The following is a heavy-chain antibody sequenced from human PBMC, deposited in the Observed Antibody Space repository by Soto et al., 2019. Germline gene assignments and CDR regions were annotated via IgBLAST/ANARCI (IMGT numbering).Heavy chain of an antibody. CDR2: INHSGST. D-gene: IGHD3-10*01. V-gene: IGHV4-34*01. J-gene: IGHJ6*02. CDR3: ARGFYYGSGSYYRAPNYYYYYGMDV. Sequence: PSETLSLTCAVYGGSFSGYYWSWIRQPPGKGLEWIGEINHSGSTNYNPSLKSRVTISVDTSKNQFSLKLSSVTAADTAVYYCARGFYYGSGSYYRAPNYYYYYGMDVWGQGTTVTVSS. CDR1: GGSFSGYY.